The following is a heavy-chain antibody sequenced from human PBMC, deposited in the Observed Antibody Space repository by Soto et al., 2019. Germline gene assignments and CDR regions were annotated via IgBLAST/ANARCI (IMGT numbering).Heavy chain of an antibody. J-gene: IGHJ6*03. D-gene: IGHD3-3*01. Sequence: QVQLVQSGAEVKKPGASVRVSCKVSGYTFTTHSLNWVRQAPGQSLGWMGWINPDSGYTKYSENFQDRVTITRDTSASTAYLELSSRRSEDTAVYYCARDPPGVFGYYMDVWGKGTTVIVSS. V-gene: IGHV1-3*01. CDR1: GYTFTTHS. CDR2: INPDSGYT. CDR3: ARDPPGVFGYYMDV.